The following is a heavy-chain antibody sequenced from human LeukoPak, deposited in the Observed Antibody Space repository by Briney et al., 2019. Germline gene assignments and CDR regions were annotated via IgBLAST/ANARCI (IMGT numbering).Heavy chain of an antibody. CDR1: GGTFSSYA. CDR3: ARQTVTTILQSYYYYYMDV. D-gene: IGHD4-17*01. Sequence: VASVKVSCKASGGTFSSYAISWVRQAPGQGLEWMGGIIPIFGTANYAQKFQGRVTITTDESTSTAYMELSSLRSEDTAVYYCARQTVTTILQSYYYYYMDVWGKGTTVTVSS. V-gene: IGHV1-69*05. J-gene: IGHJ6*03. CDR2: IIPIFGTA.